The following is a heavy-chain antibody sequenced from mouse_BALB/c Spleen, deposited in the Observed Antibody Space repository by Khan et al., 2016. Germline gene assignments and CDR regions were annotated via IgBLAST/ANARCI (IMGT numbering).Heavy chain of an antibody. Sequence: EVELVEAGPSLVKPSQTLSLTCSVTGDSITSGYWNWIRKFPGNKLEYMGYISYSGTTYYNPSLRSRVSITRDTSKNQYYLLLNSVTTEDTATYYFARFDGYDPYWYFDVWGAGTTVTVSS. V-gene: IGHV3-8*02. CDR2: ISYSGTT. J-gene: IGHJ1*01. D-gene: IGHD2-2*01. CDR3: ARFDGYDPYWYFDV. CDR1: GDSITSGY.